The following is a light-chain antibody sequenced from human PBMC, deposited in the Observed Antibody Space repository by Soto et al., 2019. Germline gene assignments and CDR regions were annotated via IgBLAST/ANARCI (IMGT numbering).Light chain of an antibody. Sequence: EIVLTQSPATLSLSPGDTATLSCRASQTVSRYLAWFQQKPVQTPRLLIYGASTRATGIPARFRGSGYGTAFTLHISSLKSADFAVYYCQQYDTWPAITLGSGTQKEIK. J-gene: IGKJ5*01. CDR3: QQYDTWPAIT. CDR1: QTVSRY. CDR2: GAS. V-gene: IGKV3-15*01.